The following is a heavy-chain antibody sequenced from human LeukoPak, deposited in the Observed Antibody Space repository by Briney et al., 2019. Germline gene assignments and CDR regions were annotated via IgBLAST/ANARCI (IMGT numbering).Heavy chain of an antibody. Sequence: SETLSLTCTVSGGSISSSSYYWGWIRQPPGKGLEWIGYIYYSGSTNYNPSLKSRVTISVDTSKNQFSLKLSSVTAADTAVYYCARHVLSEVHFDYWGQGTLVTVSS. V-gene: IGHV4-61*05. J-gene: IGHJ4*02. D-gene: IGHD3-16*02. CDR3: ARHVLSEVHFDY. CDR1: GGSISSSSYY. CDR2: IYYSGST.